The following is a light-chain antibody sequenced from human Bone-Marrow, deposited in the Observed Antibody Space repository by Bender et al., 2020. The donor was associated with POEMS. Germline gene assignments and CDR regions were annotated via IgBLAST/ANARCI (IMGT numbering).Light chain of an antibody. V-gene: IGLV1-44*01. CDR2: KSN. CDR1: SSNIGSNA. J-gene: IGLJ3*02. CDR3: AAWDASLNGWV. Sequence: QSVLTQPPSVSGTPGQRVTISCSGRSSNIGSNAVNWYQQVPGTAPKVLIYKSNQRPSGVPDRFSGSKSGTSASLAISGLRSEDEADYYCAAWDASLNGWVFGGGTKLTVL.